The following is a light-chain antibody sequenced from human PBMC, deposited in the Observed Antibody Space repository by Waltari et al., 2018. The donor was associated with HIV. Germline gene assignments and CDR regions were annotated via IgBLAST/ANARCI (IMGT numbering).Light chain of an antibody. Sequence: EILLTQSPGTLSLSPGERATLTCRASQSVYSYLAWYQQKPGQAPRLLIFDASNRATGIPARFSGSGSGTDFTLTITSLEPEDFAVYYCQQRRSWPITFGQGTRLEIK. J-gene: IGKJ5*01. V-gene: IGKV3-11*01. CDR3: QQRRSWPIT. CDR2: DAS. CDR1: QSVYSY.